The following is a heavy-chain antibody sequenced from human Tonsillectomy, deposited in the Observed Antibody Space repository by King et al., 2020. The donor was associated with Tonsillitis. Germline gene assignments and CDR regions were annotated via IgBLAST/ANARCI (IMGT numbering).Heavy chain of an antibody. D-gene: IGHD3-16*01. CDR2: IDNSGRT. V-gene: IGHV4-59*01. J-gene: IGHJ5*02. Sequence: QLQESGPGLVKPSETLSLTCTVSGGSISSYYWNWIRQSPGKGLEWIGYIDNSGRTNYNPSLKSRVTISVDTSKNQVSLKLRSVTAADTAMYYCARSGWESYSESTVYHGTNWFDPWGQGTLVTVSS. CDR3: ARSGWESYSESTVYHGTNWFDP. CDR1: GGSISSYY.